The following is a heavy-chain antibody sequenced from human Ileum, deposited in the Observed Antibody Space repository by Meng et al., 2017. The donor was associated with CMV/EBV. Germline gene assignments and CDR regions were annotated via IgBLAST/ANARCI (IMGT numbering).Heavy chain of an antibody. CDR2: IYADSMT. CDR1: GFTVSGTY. Sequence: ESLKTSCAASGFTVSGTYMSWVRQAPGKGLEWVSVIYADSMTYYADSVKGRFTIPRDNSKNSLYLQMDNLRVDDTAVYRWAGAGGYFRWIFDYWGQGILVTVSS. J-gene: IGHJ4*02. D-gene: IGHD2-2*03. V-gene: IGHV3-53*01. CDR3: AGAGGYFRWIFDY.